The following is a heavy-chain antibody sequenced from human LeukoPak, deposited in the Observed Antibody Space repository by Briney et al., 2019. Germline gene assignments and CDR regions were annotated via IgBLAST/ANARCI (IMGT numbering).Heavy chain of an antibody. Sequence: ASVKVSCKASGYTFTGYYMHWVRQAPGQGLEWMGWINPNSGGTNYAQKFQGWVTMTRDTSISTAYMELSRLRSDDTAVYYCARDRSGSYRPPYGMDVWGQGTTVTVSS. CDR1: GYTFTGYY. CDR3: ARDRSGSYRPPYGMDV. J-gene: IGHJ6*02. D-gene: IGHD1-26*01. CDR2: INPNSGGT. V-gene: IGHV1-2*04.